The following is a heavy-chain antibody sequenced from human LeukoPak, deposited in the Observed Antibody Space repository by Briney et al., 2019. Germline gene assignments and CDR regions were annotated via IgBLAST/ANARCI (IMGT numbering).Heavy chain of an antibody. CDR1: GGSISSYY. CDR2: IYNSGST. D-gene: IGHD4-23*01. V-gene: IGHV4-59*01. Sequence: SETLSLTCTVSGGSISSYYRSWIRQPPGKGLEWIGYIYNSGSTNHNPSLKSRVTISLDTSKNQFSLKLSSVTAADTAVYYCARAPTTVVTPYYFDYWGQGTLVTVSS. J-gene: IGHJ4*02. CDR3: ARAPTTVVTPYYFDY.